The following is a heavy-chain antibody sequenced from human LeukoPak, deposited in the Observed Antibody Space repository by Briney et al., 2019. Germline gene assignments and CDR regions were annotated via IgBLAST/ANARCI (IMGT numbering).Heavy chain of an antibody. V-gene: IGHV3-30*04. CDR1: GFTFSPYA. D-gene: IGHD2-21*02. CDR3: ARDGPSDSDWYFDL. J-gene: IGHJ2*01. Sequence: PGGSLRLSCAASGFTFSPYAMYWVRQAPGKGLEWVAVISYDGTDKYYADFVKGRFTLSRDNSKNTLYLQMNSLRAEDTAVYYCARDGPSDSDWYFDLWGRGTLVTVSS. CDR2: ISYDGTDK.